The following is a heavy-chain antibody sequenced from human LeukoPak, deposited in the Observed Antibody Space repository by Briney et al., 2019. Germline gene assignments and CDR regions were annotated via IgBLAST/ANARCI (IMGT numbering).Heavy chain of an antibody. Sequence: GGSLRLSCAASGFTFSSYWMHWVRQAPGKGLVWVSRINSDGSSTSYADSVKGRFTISRDNSKNTVYLQMNSLRVEDTAVYYCAKGLGDYVGVYMDVWGKGTTVTVSS. V-gene: IGHV3-74*01. CDR2: INSDGSST. J-gene: IGHJ6*03. CDR1: GFTFSSYW. CDR3: AKGLGDYVGVYMDV. D-gene: IGHD4-17*01.